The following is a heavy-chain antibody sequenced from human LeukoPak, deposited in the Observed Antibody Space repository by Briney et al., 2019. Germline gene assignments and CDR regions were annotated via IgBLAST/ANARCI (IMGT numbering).Heavy chain of an antibody. V-gene: IGHV6-1*01. CDR3: ARDEDGYNYGFDP. J-gene: IGHJ5*02. D-gene: IGHD5-24*01. Sequence: QTXSLXCXXSGDSVSSNSAAWNWIRQSPSRGLEWLGRTYYRSKWYNEYAVSVKSRITINPDTSKNQFSLQLNSVTPEDTAVYYCARDEDGYNYGFDPWGQGTLVTVSS. CDR2: TYYRSKWYN. CDR1: GDSVSSNSAA.